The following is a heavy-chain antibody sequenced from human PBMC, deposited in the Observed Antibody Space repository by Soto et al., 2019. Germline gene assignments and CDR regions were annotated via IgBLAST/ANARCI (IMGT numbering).Heavy chain of an antibody. V-gene: IGHV6-1*01. D-gene: IGHD3-3*01. CDR2: TYYRSKWYN. Sequence: SQTLSLTCAISGDSVSSNSAAWNWIRQSPSRGLEWLGRTYYRSKWYNDYAVSVKSRITINPDTSKNQFSLQLNSVTPEDTAVYYCARGNRRVTIFGVVPNWFDPWGQGTLVTVS. CDR1: GDSVSSNSAA. J-gene: IGHJ5*02. CDR3: ARGNRRVTIFGVVPNWFDP.